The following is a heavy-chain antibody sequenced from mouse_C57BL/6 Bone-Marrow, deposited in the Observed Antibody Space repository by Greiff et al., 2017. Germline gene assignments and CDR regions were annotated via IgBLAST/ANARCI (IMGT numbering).Heavy chain of an antibody. CDR3: ARGYCGQFAY. J-gene: IGHJ3*01. V-gene: IGHV14-2*01. CDR2: IDPEDGET. CDR1: GFNIKDYY. Sequence: VQLQQSGAELVQPGASVKLSCTASGFNIKDYYMHWVKQRTEQGLEWIGRIDPEDGETKYATKFQGKSTITADTSSNTAYLQRSSLTSEDTAVYYCARGYCGQFAYGGQGTLVTVSA.